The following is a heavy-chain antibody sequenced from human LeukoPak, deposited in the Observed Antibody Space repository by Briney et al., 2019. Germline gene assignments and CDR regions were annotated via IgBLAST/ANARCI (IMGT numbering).Heavy chain of an antibody. CDR2: INPSDGAT. V-gene: IGHV1-46*01. Sequence: ASVKVSCKAPGYTFTMYYIHWVRQAPGQGLEWMGMINPSDGATTYAQRFQGRVTMTRDMSTTTVYMHLRSLRSEDTAVYFCARVQRGGCSGGLGGLFASYYTYYYMDVWGRGTTVTVSS. CDR3: ARVQRGGCSGGLGGLFASYYTYYYMDV. D-gene: IGHD3-16*01. J-gene: IGHJ6*03. CDR1: GYTFTMYY.